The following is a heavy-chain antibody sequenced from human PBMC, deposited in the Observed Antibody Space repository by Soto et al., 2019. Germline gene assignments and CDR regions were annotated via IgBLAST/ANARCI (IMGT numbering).Heavy chain of an antibody. CDR1: GFTFSSYE. J-gene: IGHJ6*02. Sequence: ESGGGLVQPGGSLRLSCAASGFTFSSYEMNWVRQAPGKGLEWVSYISSSGSTIYYADSVKGRFTISRDNAKNSLYLQMNSLRAEDTAVYYCARDATPMAYYYYGMDVWGQGTTVTVSS. V-gene: IGHV3-48*03. CDR3: ARDATPMAYYYYGMDV. CDR2: ISSSGSTI.